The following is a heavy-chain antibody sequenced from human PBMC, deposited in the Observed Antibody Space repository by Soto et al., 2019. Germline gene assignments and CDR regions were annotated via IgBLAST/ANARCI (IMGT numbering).Heavy chain of an antibody. CDR1: GFTFSSYG. V-gene: IGHV3-30*18. CDR3: AKDRSNVAFDI. D-gene: IGHD3-16*01. CDR2: ISYDGSNK. J-gene: IGHJ3*02. Sequence: GGSLRLSCAASGFTFSSYGMHWVRQAPGKGLEWVAVISYDGSNKYYADSVKGRFTISRDNSKNTLYLQMNSLRAEDTAVYYCAKDRSNVAFDIWGQGTMVTVSS.